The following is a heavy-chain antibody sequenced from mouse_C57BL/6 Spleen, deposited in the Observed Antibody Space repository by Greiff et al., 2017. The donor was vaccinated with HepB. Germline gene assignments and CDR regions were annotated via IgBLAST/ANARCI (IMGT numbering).Heavy chain of an antibody. J-gene: IGHJ2*01. D-gene: IGHD1-1*01. CDR3: ARDNYYVIFDY. Sequence: EVKLLESGEGLVKPGGSLKLSCAASGFTFSSYAMSWVRQTPEKRLEWVAYISSGGDYNYYADTVKGRFTISRDTATNTPYLQISSLKSEDTAMYYCARDNYYVIFDYWGQGTTVTVST. V-gene: IGHV5S21*01. CDR2: ISSGGDYN. CDR1: GFTFSSYA.